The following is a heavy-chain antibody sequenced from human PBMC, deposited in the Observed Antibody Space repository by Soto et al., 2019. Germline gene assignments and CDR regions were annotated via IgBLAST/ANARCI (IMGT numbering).Heavy chain of an antibody. J-gene: IGHJ4*02. D-gene: IGHD6-13*01. CDR3: ARHSSSSWSYFDD. V-gene: IGHV4-39*01. CDR2: IYYTGST. Sequence: QLQLQESGPGLVMPSETLSLTCSVSGGSISSRSYYCDWIRQPPGKGLEWIGSIYYTGSTYYSPSLKSRVTISVDTSKNQFALKLRSVTAADTAVYYCARHSSSSWSYFDDWGQGTLVTVSS. CDR1: GGSISSRSYY.